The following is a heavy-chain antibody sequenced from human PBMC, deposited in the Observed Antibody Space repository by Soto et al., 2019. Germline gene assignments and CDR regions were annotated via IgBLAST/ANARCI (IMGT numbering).Heavy chain of an antibody. CDR3: ARMGKSVDYDFWSGYYYYGMDV. J-gene: IGHJ6*02. Sequence: ASVKVSCKASGYTFTSYDINWVRQATGQGLEWMGWMNPNSGNTGYAQKFQGRVTMTRNTSISTAYMELSSLRSEDTAVYYCARMGKSVDYDFWSGYYYYGMDVWGQGTTVTVSS. V-gene: IGHV1-8*01. D-gene: IGHD3-3*01. CDR1: GYTFTSYD. CDR2: MNPNSGNT.